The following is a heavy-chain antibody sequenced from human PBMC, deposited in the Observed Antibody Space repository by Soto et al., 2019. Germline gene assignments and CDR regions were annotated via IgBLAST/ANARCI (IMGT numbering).Heavy chain of an antibody. D-gene: IGHD3-3*01. J-gene: IGHJ6*02. CDR3: ALPIFGVPPVYYGMDV. CDR1: RFTFSNYA. CDR2: ISYDGSNK. V-gene: IGHV3-30-3*01. Sequence: ESVGGVVQPGRSLRLSCAASRFTFSNYAMHWVRQAPGKGLEWVAVISYDGSNKYYADSVKGRFTISRDNSENTLYLQMNSLRAEDTAVYYCALPIFGVPPVYYGMDVWGLGTTVAVSS.